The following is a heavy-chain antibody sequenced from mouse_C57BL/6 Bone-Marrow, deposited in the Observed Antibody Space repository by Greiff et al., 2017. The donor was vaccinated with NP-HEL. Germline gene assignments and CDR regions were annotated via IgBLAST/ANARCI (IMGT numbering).Heavy chain of an antibody. CDR1: GYAFSSSW. J-gene: IGHJ1*03. D-gene: IGHD2-3*01. Sequence: QVQLKESGPELVKPGASVKISCKVSGYAFSSSWMNWVKQRPGKGLEWIGRIYPGDGGTNYNGKFKGKATLTADKSSSTAYMQLSSLTSEDSAVYFCARLGRLLWYFDVWGTGTTVTVSS. CDR3: ARLGRLLWYFDV. CDR2: IYPGDGGT. V-gene: IGHV1-82*01.